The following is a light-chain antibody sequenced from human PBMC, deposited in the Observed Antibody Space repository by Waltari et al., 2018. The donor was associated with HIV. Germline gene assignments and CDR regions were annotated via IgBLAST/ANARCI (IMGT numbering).Light chain of an antibody. CDR3: IQTIPLPST. J-gene: IGKJ5*01. Sequence: VMTQTTLSLCVTPGQAASIFCKCSQSPLHYCGQTYLYWYVQKRGQSPQLLIYEVSNRLSGVPDRFGGSVSGTNVTLKISRVEAVNVGVYYCIQTIPLPSTFGQGTRLEIK. CDR2: EVS. V-gene: IGKV2D-29*02. CDR1: QSPLHYCGQTY.